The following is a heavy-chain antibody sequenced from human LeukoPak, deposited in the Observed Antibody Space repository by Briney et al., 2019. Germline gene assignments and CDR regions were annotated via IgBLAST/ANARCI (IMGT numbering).Heavy chain of an antibody. CDR3: ARDASDIVVVPAAVGPFDL. CDR2: ISGNGVST. D-gene: IGHD2-2*01. Sequence: GGSLRLSCAASGFTFSSYAMYWVRRTPGKGLEYVSVISGNGVSTHYATSVKGRFTISRDNSKNTLYLQMGSLRAEDMAVYYLARDASDIVVVPAAVGPFDLWGQGTPVTVSS. CDR1: GFTFSSYA. V-gene: IGHV3-64*01. J-gene: IGHJ4*02.